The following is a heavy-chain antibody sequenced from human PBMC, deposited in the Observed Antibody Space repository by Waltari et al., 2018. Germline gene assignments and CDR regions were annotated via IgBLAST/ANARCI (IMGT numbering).Heavy chain of an antibody. V-gene: IGHV3-21*01. CDR1: GFTFSSYS. J-gene: IGHJ3*02. D-gene: IGHD3-16*02. CDR3: ARDVGDPYDYIWGSYRSYNAFDI. CDR2: ISSSSSYI. Sequence: EVQLVESGGGLVKPGGSLRLSCAASGFTFSSYSMNWVRQAPGKGLEWVSSISSSSSYIYYADSGKGRFTISRDNAKNSLYLQMNSLRAEDTAVYYCARDVGDPYDYIWGSYRSYNAFDIWGQGTMVTVSS.